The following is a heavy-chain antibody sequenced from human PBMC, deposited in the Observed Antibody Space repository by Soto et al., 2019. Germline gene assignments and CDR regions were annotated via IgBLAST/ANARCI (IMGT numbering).Heavy chain of an antibody. CDR3: ARDLSGSSLPSFDY. J-gene: IGHJ4*02. V-gene: IGHV1-18*04. CDR2: ISAYNGNT. CDR1: GYTFTSYG. Sequence: ASVKVSCKASGYTFTSYGISWVRQPPGQGLEWMGWISAYNGNTNYAQKLQGRVIMTTDTPTSTAYMELRSLRSDDTAVYYCARDLSGSSLPSFDYWGQGALVTVSS. D-gene: IGHD1-26*01.